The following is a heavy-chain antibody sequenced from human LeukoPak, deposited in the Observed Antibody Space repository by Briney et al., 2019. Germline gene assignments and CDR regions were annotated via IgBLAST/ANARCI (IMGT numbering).Heavy chain of an antibody. Sequence: SETLSLTCTVSGGSISSYYWSWIRQPPGKGLEWIGYIYYSGSTNYNPSLKSRVTISVATSKNQFSLKMSSVTAADTAVYYCARDKSSGRYVFPAFDIWGQGTMVTVSS. CDR2: IYYSGST. D-gene: IGHD6-19*01. V-gene: IGHV4-59*01. CDR1: GGSISSYY. CDR3: ARDKSSGRYVFPAFDI. J-gene: IGHJ3*02.